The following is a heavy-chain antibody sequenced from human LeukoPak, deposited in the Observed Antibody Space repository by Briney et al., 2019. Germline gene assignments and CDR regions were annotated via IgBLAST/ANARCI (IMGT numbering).Heavy chain of an antibody. CDR3: ARGIYLAARTFDY. CDR2: IGGSSNYI. D-gene: IGHD6-6*01. V-gene: IGHV3-21*01. J-gene: IGHJ4*02. Sequence: PGGSLRLSCAASGFSFNSHSMNWVRQAPGKGLEWVSSIGGSSNYIYYADSVKGRFTISRGNAKNSLYLQMNSLRAEDTAVYYCARGIYLAARTFDYWGQGTLVTVSS. CDR1: GFSFNSHS.